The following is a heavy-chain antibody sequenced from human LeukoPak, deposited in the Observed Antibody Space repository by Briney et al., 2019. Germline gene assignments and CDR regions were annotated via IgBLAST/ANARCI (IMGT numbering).Heavy chain of an antibody. CDR1: GYTFTSYG. Sequence: ASVKVSCKASGYTFTSYGISWVRQAPGQGLEWMGWISAYNGNTNYAQELQGRVTMTTDTSTSTAYMELRSLRSDDTAVYYCARVIVESEYYYDSSGYRANWFDPWGQGTLVTVSS. V-gene: IGHV1-18*01. CDR2: ISAYNGNT. CDR3: ARVIVESEYYYDSSGYRANWFDP. J-gene: IGHJ5*02. D-gene: IGHD3-22*01.